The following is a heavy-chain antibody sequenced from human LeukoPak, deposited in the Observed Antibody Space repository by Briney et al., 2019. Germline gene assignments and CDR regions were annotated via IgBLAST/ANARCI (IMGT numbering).Heavy chain of an antibody. CDR2: ISPNSGAT. D-gene: IGHD2-2*01. V-gene: IGHV1-2*06. CDR1: GYTFTGYY. CDR3: ARLDVVVPAAKPRDAFDI. Sequence: ASVKVSCKASGYTFTGYYMHWVRQAPGQGLEWMGRISPNSGATNYAQKFQGRVTMTRDTSISTAYMELGRLRSDDTAVYYCARLDVVVPAAKPRDAFDIWGQGTMVTVSS. J-gene: IGHJ3*02.